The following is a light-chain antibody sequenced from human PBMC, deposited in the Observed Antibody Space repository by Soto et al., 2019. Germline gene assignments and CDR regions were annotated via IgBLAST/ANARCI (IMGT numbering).Light chain of an antibody. CDR3: SSYTSSSTLVV. CDR2: EVS. V-gene: IGLV2-14*01. J-gene: IGLJ2*01. CDR1: SSDVGVYNY. Sequence: SALTQPASVSGSPGQSITISCTGTSSDVGVYNYVSWYQQHPGKAPKLMIYEVSNRPSGVSNRFSGSKSGNTASLTISGLQAEDEADYYCSSYTSSSTLVVFGVGTKLNVL.